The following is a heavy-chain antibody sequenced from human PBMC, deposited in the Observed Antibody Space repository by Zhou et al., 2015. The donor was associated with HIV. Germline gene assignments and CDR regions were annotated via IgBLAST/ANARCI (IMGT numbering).Heavy chain of an antibody. CDR1: GFTFSNYA. Sequence: VQLVQSGGGVVQPGRSLRVSCAASGFTFSNYAMGWVRQAPGKGLEWVSGISWNSGSIGYADSVRGRFTISRDNTRKTLYLEMKSLTAEDTGIYYCARAKLPGRQFDWLLSPPAYWGQGSLVSVSS. J-gene: IGHJ4*02. D-gene: IGHD3-9*01. V-gene: IGHV3-9*01. CDR3: ARAKLPGRQFDWLLSPPAY. CDR2: ISWNSGSI.